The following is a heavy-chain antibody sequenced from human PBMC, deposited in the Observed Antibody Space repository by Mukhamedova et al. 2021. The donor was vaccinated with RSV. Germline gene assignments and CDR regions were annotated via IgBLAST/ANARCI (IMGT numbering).Heavy chain of an antibody. D-gene: IGHD5-18*01. J-gene: IGHJ4*02. V-gene: IGHV4-39*01. Sequence: YNPSLKSRVTISVDTSRNQFSLKLSSVTAADTAVYYCTRHFGYNYGHIRDCGQGTLVTVSS. CDR3: TRHFGYNYGHIRD.